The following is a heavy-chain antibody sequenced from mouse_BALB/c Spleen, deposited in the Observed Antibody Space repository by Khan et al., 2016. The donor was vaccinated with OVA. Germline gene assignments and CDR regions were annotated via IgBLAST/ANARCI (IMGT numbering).Heavy chain of an antibody. CDR2: INPGNGNT. J-gene: IGHJ2*01. CDR1: GYAFTSYL. CDR3: ARSQLGLRFDY. D-gene: IGHD3-1*01. V-gene: IGHV1-54*03. Sequence: QVRLQQSGAELVRPGPSVKVSCKASGYAFTSYLIERLNQRPGRGLVWIVLINPGNGNTNYNEKFKGKATLTADKSSSTAFMQLSSLTSDDSAVYFCARSQLGLRFDYWGQGSTLPVSS.